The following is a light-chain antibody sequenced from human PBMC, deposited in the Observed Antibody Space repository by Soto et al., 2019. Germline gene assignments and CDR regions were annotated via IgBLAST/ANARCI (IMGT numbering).Light chain of an antibody. CDR3: SSYTISSPLMV. V-gene: IGLV2-14*01. J-gene: IGLJ2*01. Sequence: QSALTQPASVSGSPGQSITISCTGTSSDVGGYNYVSWYQQHPGKAPKLMIYDVSNRPSGVSNRFSGSKSGNTASLTISGLQAEDEADYYCSSYTISSPLMVFGGGTQLTVL. CDR1: SSDVGGYNY. CDR2: DVS.